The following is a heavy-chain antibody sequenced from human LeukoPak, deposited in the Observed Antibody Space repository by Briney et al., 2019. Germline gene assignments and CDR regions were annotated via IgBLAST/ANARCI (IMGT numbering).Heavy chain of an antibody. D-gene: IGHD3-10*01. Sequence: GASVKVSCKASGYTFTSYAMHWVRQAPGQRLEWMGWINAGNGNTKYSQKFQGRVTITRDTSASTAYMELSSLRSEDTAVYYCARAPLLWFGEDYFDYWGQGTLVTVSS. J-gene: IGHJ4*02. V-gene: IGHV1-3*01. CDR3: ARAPLLWFGEDYFDY. CDR1: GYTFTSYA. CDR2: INAGNGNT.